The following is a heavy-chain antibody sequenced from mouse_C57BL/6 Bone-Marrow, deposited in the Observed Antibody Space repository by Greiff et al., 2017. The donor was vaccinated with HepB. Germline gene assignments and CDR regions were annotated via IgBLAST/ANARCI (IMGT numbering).Heavy chain of an antibody. Sequence: VKLMESGAELVKPGASVKISCKASGYAFSSYWMNWVKQRPGKGLEWIGQIYPGDGDTNYNGKFKGKATLTADKSSSTAYMQLSSLTSEDSAVYFCARLRAIYYGKGYYAMDYWGQGTSVTVSS. D-gene: IGHD2-1*01. CDR2: IYPGDGDT. J-gene: IGHJ4*01. CDR3: ARLRAIYYGKGYYAMDY. V-gene: IGHV1-80*01. CDR1: GYAFSSYW.